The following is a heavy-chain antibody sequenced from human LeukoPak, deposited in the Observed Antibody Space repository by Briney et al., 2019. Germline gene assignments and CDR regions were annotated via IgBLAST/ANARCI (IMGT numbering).Heavy chain of an antibody. J-gene: IGHJ6*03. CDR1: GGTFSSYI. CDR2: ISSYNGNT. V-gene: IGHV1-18*01. Sequence: GASVKVSCKASGGTFSSYIITWVRQAPGQGLEWMGWISSYNGNTNYAQKLQGRVTMTTDTSTSTAYMELRSLRSDDTAVYYCARWAQPYHYYYMDVWGKGTTVTISS. CDR3: ARWAQPYHYYYMDV.